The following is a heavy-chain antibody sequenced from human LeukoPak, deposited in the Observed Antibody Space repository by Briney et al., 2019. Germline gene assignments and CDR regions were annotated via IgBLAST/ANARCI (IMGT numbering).Heavy chain of an antibody. CDR1: GGSISNFY. J-gene: IGHJ5*01. CDR2: IDDSGST. V-gene: IGHV4-59*01. CDR3: TRGFRGWLSDS. Sequence: PSETLSLTCTVSGGSISNFYWSWIRQSPEKGLEWIGYIDDSGSTNYNPSLKSRVTISIDTSKNQFSLRLTSVTAADTAVYYCTRGFRGWLSDSWGQGTLITVSS. D-gene: IGHD6-19*01.